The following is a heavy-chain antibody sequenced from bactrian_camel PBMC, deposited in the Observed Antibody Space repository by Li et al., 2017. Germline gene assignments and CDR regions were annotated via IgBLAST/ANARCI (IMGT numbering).Heavy chain of an antibody. J-gene: IGHJ4*01. Sequence: QVQLVESGGGSVQSGGSQRLSCAASGYSSSNHCLGWFRRVPGRERQGVAVVDDVGRRSYADSVKGRFTISRDNAKNMVYLHLNSLKTEDMAMYYCANTVAGSPYYWGQGTQVTVS. CDR3: ANTVAGSPYY. D-gene: IGHD6*01. V-gene: IGHV3S53*01. CDR2: VDDVGRR. CDR1: GYSSSNHC.